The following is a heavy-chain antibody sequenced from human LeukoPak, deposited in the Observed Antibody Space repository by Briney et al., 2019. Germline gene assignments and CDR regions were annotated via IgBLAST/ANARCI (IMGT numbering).Heavy chain of an antibody. CDR3: AKDQKQLAGIFDF. J-gene: IGHJ4*02. D-gene: IGHD6-6*01. Sequence: PSETLSLTCTVSGGSISSYYWSWIRQPPGKGLEWVSAISGSGGSTYYADSVKGRFTISRDNSRNTLHLEMNSLRAEDTAVYYCAKDQKQLAGIFDFWGQGILVTVSS. V-gene: IGHV3-23*01. CDR1: GGSISSYY. CDR2: ISGSGGST.